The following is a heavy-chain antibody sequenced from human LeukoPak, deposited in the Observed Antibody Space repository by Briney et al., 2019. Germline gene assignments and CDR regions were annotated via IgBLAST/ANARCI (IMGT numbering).Heavy chain of an antibody. V-gene: IGHV1-2*02. J-gene: IGHJ4*02. CDR2: INPNSGGT. Sequence: ASVKVSCKASGYTFTGYYMHWVRQAPGQGLEWMGWINPNSGGTNYAQKFQGRVTMTRDTSISTAYMELSRLRSDDTAVYYCAREGIAAAGTEFDYWGQGTLVTVSS. D-gene: IGHD6-13*01. CDR3: AREGIAAAGTEFDY. CDR1: GYTFTGYY.